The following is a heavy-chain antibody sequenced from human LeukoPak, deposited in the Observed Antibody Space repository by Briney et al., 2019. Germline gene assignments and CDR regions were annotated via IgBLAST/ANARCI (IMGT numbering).Heavy chain of an antibody. CDR1: GYTFTSYG. D-gene: IGHD6-19*01. J-gene: IGHJ4*02. V-gene: IGHV1-18*01. CDR2: ISAYNGNT. CDR3: ARDFFRYSSGWYIGY. Sequence: EASVKVSCKASGYTFTSYGISWVRQAPGQGLEWMGWISAYNGNTNYAQKLQGRVTMTTDTSTSTAYMELRSLRSDDTAVYYCARDFFRYSSGWYIGYWGQGTLVTVSS.